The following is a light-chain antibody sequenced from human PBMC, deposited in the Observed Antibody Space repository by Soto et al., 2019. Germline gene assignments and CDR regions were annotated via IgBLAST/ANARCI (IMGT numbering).Light chain of an antibody. CDR2: RAS. Sequence: DIQMTQSPSTLSASVGDRVTITCRASQTINTWLAWYQQKPGKAPKLLIYRASNLVSGVPSRFSGSVSVTEFTLPISSLQPDDFSIYYCQQYETYSGTFGPGTKVDI. J-gene: IGKJ3*01. CDR1: QTINTW. V-gene: IGKV1-5*03. CDR3: QQYETYSGT.